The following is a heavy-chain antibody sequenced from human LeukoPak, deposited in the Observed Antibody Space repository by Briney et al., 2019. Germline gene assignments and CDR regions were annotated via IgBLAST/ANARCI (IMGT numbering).Heavy chain of an antibody. CDR1: GGSISSGDYY. CDR2: IYYSGST. Sequence: SGTLSLTCTVSGGSISSGDYYWSWIRQPPGKGLEWIGYIYYSGSTYYNPSLKSRVTISVDTSKNQFSLKLSSVTAADTAVYYCARALLGHRVCYCSGGSCCRPSTNWFDPWGQGTLVTVSS. V-gene: IGHV4-30-4*01. CDR3: ARALLGHRVCYCSGGSCCRPSTNWFDP. J-gene: IGHJ5*02. D-gene: IGHD2-15*01.